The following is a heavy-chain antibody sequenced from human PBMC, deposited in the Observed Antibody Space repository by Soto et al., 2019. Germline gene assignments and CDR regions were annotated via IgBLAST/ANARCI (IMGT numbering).Heavy chain of an antibody. D-gene: IGHD2-2*01. CDR2: ITGSGDAT. Sequence: GGSLRLSCAASGFTFSSFAMSWVRQDPGKGLEWVSAITGSGDATFYADSVRGRFTISRDNSKNTLYLQMNSLGAEDTALYYCASGLVGYCSSSSCHAYRFDPWGQGTLVTVSS. CDR3: ASGLVGYCSSSSCHAYRFDP. CDR1: GFTFSSFA. J-gene: IGHJ5*02. V-gene: IGHV3-23*01.